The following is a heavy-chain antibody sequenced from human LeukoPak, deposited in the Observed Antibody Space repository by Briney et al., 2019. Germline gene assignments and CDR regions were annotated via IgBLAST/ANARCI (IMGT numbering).Heavy chain of an antibody. D-gene: IGHD1-26*01. CDR1: GFTFDDYA. V-gene: IGHV3-9*01. CDR3: AKDMWELPLAPVDY. J-gene: IGHJ4*02. CDR2: ISWNSGGI. Sequence: GGSLRLSCAASGFTFDDYAMHWVRHAPGKGLEWVSGISWNSGGIGYADSVKGRFTISRDNAKNSLYLQMNSLRAEDTALYYCAKDMWELPLAPVDYWGQGTLVTVSS.